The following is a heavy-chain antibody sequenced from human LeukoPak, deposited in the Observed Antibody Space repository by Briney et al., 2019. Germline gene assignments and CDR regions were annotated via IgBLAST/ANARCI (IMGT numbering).Heavy chain of an antibody. Sequence: PGGSLRLSCGASGFTFDSYVMSWVRQAPGKGLEWISGIGGTSGFTYYADSVKGRFTISRDNSKNTLYLQMNSLRAEDTAVYYCARRAGAYSHPYDYWGQGTLVTVSS. CDR2: IGGTSGFT. J-gene: IGHJ4*02. CDR1: GFTFDSYV. V-gene: IGHV3-23*01. D-gene: IGHD4/OR15-4a*01. CDR3: ARRAGAYSHPYDY.